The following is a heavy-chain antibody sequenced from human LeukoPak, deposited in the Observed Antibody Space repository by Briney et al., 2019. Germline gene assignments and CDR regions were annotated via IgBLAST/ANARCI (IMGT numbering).Heavy chain of an antibody. D-gene: IGHD6-19*01. CDR2: IYPNSGGT. V-gene: IGHV1-2*02. CDR3: ARGSVTGGWYLNLGY. CDR1: GYTFSGYY. Sequence: GASVKVSCKASGYTFSGYYMHWVRQAPGQGLEWMGWIYPNSGGTNYAQNFQGRVTMTRDTSISTVYMELTRLTSDDTAVYYCARGSVTGGWYLNLGYWGQGTLVTVSS. J-gene: IGHJ4*02.